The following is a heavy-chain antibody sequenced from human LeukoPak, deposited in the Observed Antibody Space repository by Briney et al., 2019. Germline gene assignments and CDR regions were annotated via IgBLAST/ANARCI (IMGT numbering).Heavy chain of an antibody. J-gene: IGHJ5*02. CDR1: GDPVSRGSYY. CDR3: ARGFASGWYSRYDP. V-gene: IGHV4-61*01. CDR2: VYHTGST. Sequence: PSETLSLTCTVSGDPVSRGSYYWSWIRQPPGKELEWIGYVYHTGSTNYNPSLKRRVTISVDTSKNEFSLKMTSVTAADTAVYYCARGFASGWYSRYDPWGQGTLVTVSS. D-gene: IGHD6-19*01.